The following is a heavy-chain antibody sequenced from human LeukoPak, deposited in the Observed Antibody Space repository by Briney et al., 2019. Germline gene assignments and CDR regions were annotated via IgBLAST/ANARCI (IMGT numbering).Heavy chain of an antibody. J-gene: IGHJ4*02. Sequence: GGSLRLSCAASGFTFSSYAMSWVRQAPGKGLEWVSAISGGGGSTYYADSVKGRITISRDNSKNTLYLQMDSLRAEDTAVYYCANWIGSSSRDYWGQGTLVTVSS. D-gene: IGHD6-6*01. CDR2: ISGGGGST. CDR1: GFTFSSYA. CDR3: ANWIGSSSRDY. V-gene: IGHV3-23*01.